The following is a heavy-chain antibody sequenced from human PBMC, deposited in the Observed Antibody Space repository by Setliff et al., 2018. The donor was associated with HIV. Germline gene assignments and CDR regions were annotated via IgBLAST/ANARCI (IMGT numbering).Heavy chain of an antibody. J-gene: IGHJ6*03. D-gene: IGHD6-19*01. Sequence: RTGGSLRLSCAASGFMFDDYGMSWVRQAPGKGLEWVSGINWSGFSTAYSDSVKGRFTISRDNAKNSLSLQMDSLRGEDTALYYCARNWPVAGLRYYYYYMDVWGKGTTVTVSS. CDR2: INWSGFST. CDR3: ARNWPVAGLRYYYYYMDV. V-gene: IGHV3-20*04. CDR1: GFMFDDYG.